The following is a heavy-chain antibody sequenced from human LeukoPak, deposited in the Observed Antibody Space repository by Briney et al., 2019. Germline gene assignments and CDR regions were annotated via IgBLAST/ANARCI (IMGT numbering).Heavy chain of an antibody. CDR2: ISSSGITI. CDR3: AGQQWLDGAYYFDY. CDR1: GFTFSDYY. J-gene: IGHJ4*02. Sequence: GGSLRLSCAASGFTFSDYYMTWIRQAPGKGLEWVSYISSSGITIYYADSVKGRFTISRDNAKNSLYLQMNSLRAEDTAVYYCAGQQWLDGAYYFDYWGQGTLVTVSS. D-gene: IGHD6-19*01. V-gene: IGHV3-11*04.